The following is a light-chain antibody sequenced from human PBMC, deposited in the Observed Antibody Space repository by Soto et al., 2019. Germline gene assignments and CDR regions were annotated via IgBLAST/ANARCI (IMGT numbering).Light chain of an antibody. J-gene: IGKJ4*01. CDR1: QSISSTY. CDR2: AAS. V-gene: IGKV3-20*01. Sequence: EIVLTQSPGTLSLFPGERATLSCRASQSISSTYLVWYQQKPGQAPRLLIYAASSRATGIPDRFSGSGSGTDYPLTISRLEPEDFAVYHCQQYGRSPLTFGGGTKVEIK. CDR3: QQYGRSPLT.